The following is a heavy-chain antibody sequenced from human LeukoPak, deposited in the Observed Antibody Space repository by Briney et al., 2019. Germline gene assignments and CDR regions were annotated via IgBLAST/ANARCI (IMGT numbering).Heavy chain of an antibody. D-gene: IGHD6-6*01. CDR1: GGSISSYY. Sequence: PSETLSLTCTVSGGSISSYYWSRIRQPPGKGLEWIGYIYYSGSTNYNPSLKSRVTISVDTSKNQFSLKLSSVTAADTAVYYCASSSIAARGAFDYWGQGTLVTVSS. CDR3: ASSSIAARGAFDY. CDR2: IYYSGST. V-gene: IGHV4-59*01. J-gene: IGHJ4*02.